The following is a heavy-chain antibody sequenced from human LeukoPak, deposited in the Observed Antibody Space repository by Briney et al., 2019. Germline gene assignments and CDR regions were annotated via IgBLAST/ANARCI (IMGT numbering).Heavy chain of an antibody. CDR2: INHSGST. V-gene: IGHV4-39*07. Sequence: SETLSLTCTVSGDSISSTSHYWDWIRQPPGKGLEWIGEINHSGSTNYNPSLKSRVTISVDTSKNQFSLKLSSVTAADTAVYYCARGPYVWGSYRFLDYWGQGALVTVSS. CDR1: GDSISSTSHY. D-gene: IGHD3-16*02. J-gene: IGHJ4*02. CDR3: ARGPYVWGSYRFLDY.